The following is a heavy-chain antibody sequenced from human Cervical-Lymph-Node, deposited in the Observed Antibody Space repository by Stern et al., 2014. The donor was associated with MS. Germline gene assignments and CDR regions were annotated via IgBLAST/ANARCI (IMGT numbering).Heavy chain of an antibody. D-gene: IGHD4-17*01. V-gene: IGHV2-5*02. Sequence: QITLKDSVPTLVKPTQTLTLTCTFSGFSLHTSGEGVGWIRQPPGQALEWLAVIYWDADERYSPSLKSRLTITKDTSKNQVVLTMANKDPVDTGTYYCAHTTVTFDEAYGLDVWGQGTTVTVSS. CDR3: AHTTVTFDEAYGLDV. CDR2: IYWDADE. CDR1: GFSLHTSGEG. J-gene: IGHJ6*02.